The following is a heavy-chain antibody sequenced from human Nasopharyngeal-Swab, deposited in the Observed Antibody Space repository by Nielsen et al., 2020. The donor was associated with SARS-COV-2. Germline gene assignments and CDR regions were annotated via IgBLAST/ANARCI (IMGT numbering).Heavy chain of an antibody. Sequence: SLKISCAASGFTFDDYAMHWVRQAPGKGLEWVSGISWNSGSIGYADSVKGRFTISRDNAKNSLYLQMNSLRAEDTALYYCVKGGIGGSGTGRFDPWGQGTLVTVSS. CDR3: VKGGIGGSGTGRFDP. V-gene: IGHV3-9*01. CDR1: GFTFDDYA. CDR2: ISWNSGSI. D-gene: IGHD3-10*01. J-gene: IGHJ5*02.